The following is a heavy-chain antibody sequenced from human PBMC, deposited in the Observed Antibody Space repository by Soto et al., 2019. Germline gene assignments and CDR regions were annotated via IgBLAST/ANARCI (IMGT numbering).Heavy chain of an antibody. V-gene: IGHV1-24*01. CDR2: FDPEDGET. J-gene: IGHJ4*02. Sequence: QVQLLQSGAEVKKPGASVKVSCKVSGYTLTELSMHWVRQAPGRGLEWMGGFDPEDGETIFAQKFQGRVTMTEDTSTDSTYIELTSLISEDTAVYYCAAGGTRWLHSPFDYWGQGTLVTISS. D-gene: IGHD1-1*01. CDR1: GYTLTELS. CDR3: AAGGTRWLHSPFDY.